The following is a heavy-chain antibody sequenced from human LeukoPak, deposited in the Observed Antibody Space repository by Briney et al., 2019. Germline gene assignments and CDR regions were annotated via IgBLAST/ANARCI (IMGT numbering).Heavy chain of an antibody. Sequence: ASVKVSCKASGYTFTSYGISWVRQAPGQGLEWMGWISAYNGNTNYAQKLQGRVTMTTDTSTSTAYMELRSLKSDDTAVYYCARWGKMVPFYGMDVWGQGTTVIVSS. V-gene: IGHV1-18*01. CDR3: ARWGKMVPFYGMDV. D-gene: IGHD5-24*01. CDR2: ISAYNGNT. J-gene: IGHJ6*02. CDR1: GYTFTSYG.